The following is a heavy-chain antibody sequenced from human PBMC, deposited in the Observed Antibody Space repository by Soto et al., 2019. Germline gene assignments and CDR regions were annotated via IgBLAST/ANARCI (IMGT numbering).Heavy chain of an antibody. Sequence: QVQLVESGGGVVQPGRSLRLSCEASGFTFSEYGMHWVRQAPGKGLEWVAGISHRGDNKYIADSVKGRFTISRDNSKNMLFLQMTSMRVEDTAVYHCATVRYCSEDSCYTLTIRYGMDVWGQGTTVIVSS. CDR3: ATVRYCSEDSCYTLTIRYGMDV. CDR1: GFTFSEYG. D-gene: IGHD2-15*01. J-gene: IGHJ6*02. V-gene: IGHV3-30-3*01. CDR2: ISHRGDNK.